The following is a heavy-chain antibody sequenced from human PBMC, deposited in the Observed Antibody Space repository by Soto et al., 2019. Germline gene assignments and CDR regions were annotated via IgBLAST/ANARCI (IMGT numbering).Heavy chain of an antibody. CDR2: ISYDGSNK. CDR3: ARTLYCSGGSCGDY. Sequence: GGSLRLSCAASGFTFSSYGMHWVRQAPGKGLEWVAGISYDGSNKYYADSVKGRFTISRDNSKNTLYLQMNSLRAEDTAVYFCARTLYCSGGSCGDYWGQGTLVTVSS. J-gene: IGHJ4*02. V-gene: IGHV3-30*03. CDR1: GFTFSSYG. D-gene: IGHD2-15*01.